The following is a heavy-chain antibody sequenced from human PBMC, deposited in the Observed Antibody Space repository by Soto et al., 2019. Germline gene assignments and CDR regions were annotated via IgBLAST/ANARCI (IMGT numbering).Heavy chain of an antibody. Sequence: EVQLLESGGGLVQPGGSLRLSCAASGFTFSSYAMSWVRQAPGKGLEWVSAISGSGGSTYYADSVKGRFTISRDNSKNTLYLQMNSLRAEDPAVYYCAKDHYYCSGFDPWGQGTLVTVSS. V-gene: IGHV3-23*01. CDR3: AKDHYYCSGFDP. CDR1: GFTFSSYA. CDR2: ISGSGGST. D-gene: IGHD3-10*01. J-gene: IGHJ5*02.